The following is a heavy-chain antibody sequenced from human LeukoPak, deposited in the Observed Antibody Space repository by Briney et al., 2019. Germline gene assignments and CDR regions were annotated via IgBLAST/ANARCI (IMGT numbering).Heavy chain of an antibody. CDR2: INAGNGNT. Sequence: ASVKVSCKASGYTFTSYGISWVRQAPGQRLEWMGWINAGNGNTKYSQEFQGRVTITRDTSASTAYMELSSLRSEDMAVYYCARDAQGGAFDIWGQGTMVTVSS. D-gene: IGHD3-16*01. CDR1: GYTFTSYG. J-gene: IGHJ3*02. CDR3: ARDAQGGAFDI. V-gene: IGHV1-3*03.